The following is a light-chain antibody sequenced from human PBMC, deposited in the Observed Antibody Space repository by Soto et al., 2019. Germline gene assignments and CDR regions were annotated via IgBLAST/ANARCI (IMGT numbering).Light chain of an antibody. V-gene: IGKV1-12*01. CDR3: QQTHSLPLS. Sequence: IQMTQSPSSVSASVGDRVTMTCRASQGVGGWLAWYQQKPGKVPKLLIYATSSLHSGVPSRFSGSGSGTDFTLSISSLQPEDFATYYYQQTHSLPLSIGPGTQVDIK. CDR1: QGVGGW. J-gene: IGKJ3*01. CDR2: ATS.